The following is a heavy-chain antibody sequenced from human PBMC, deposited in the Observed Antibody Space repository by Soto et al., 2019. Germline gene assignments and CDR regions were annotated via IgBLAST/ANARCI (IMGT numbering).Heavy chain of an antibody. J-gene: IGHJ6*02. CDR2: IYYSGST. CDR1: GGSISSGGYY. Sequence: TVSGGSISSGGYYWSWIRQHPGKGLEWIGYIYYSGSTYYSPSLKSQVTISVDTSKNQFSLKLSSVTAADTAVYYCAREGGYSYGSGMDVWGQGTTVTSP. V-gene: IGHV4-31*01. CDR3: AREGGYSYGSGMDV. D-gene: IGHD5-18*01.